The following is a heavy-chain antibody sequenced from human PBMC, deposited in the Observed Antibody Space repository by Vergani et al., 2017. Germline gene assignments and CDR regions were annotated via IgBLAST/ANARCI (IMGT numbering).Heavy chain of an antibody. CDR1: GFTVSSNY. D-gene: IGHD5-18*01. CDR3: ARDLRTADAFDI. Sequence: EVQLVETGGGLIQPGGSLRLSCAASGFTVSSNYMSWVRQAPGKGLEWVSVIYSGGSTYYSDSVKGRFTISRDNSKNTLYLQMNSLRAEDTAVYYCARDLRTADAFDIWGQGTMVTVSS. J-gene: IGHJ3*02. CDR2: IYSGGST. V-gene: IGHV3-53*02.